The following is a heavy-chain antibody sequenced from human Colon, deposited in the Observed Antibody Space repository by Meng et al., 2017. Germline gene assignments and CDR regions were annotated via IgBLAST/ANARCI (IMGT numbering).Heavy chain of an antibody. CDR2: IHSSAGT. CDR1: GFSVSSDF. D-gene: IGHD3-3*01. V-gene: IGHV3-66*02. J-gene: IGHJ4*02. Sequence: VRLVGSGGGLVEPGGSLRLSCAVSGFSVSSDFMIWVRQAPGKGLEWVSMIHSSAGTFFADSVKGRFTVSTDNSKNTLYLQMNSLRIEDTAVYHCANRFVWGLGTLVTVSS. CDR3: ANRFV.